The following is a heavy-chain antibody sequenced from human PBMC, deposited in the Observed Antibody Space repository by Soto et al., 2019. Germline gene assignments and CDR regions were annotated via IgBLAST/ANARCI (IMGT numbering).Heavy chain of an antibody. CDR2: ILPIFGTA. CDR1: GGTFSTSS. J-gene: IGHJ3*02. Sequence: QVQLVQSGAEVKKPGSSVKVSCKASGGTFSTSSINWVRQAPGQRPEWMGNILPIFGTADYAQKFQGRVTITADKSTNTAYMEVRSLLSEDTAVYSFASGHQYGGSSDAFDIWGQGTVVTVSS. V-gene: IGHV1-69*14. D-gene: IGHD2-15*01. CDR3: ASGHQYGGSSDAFDI.